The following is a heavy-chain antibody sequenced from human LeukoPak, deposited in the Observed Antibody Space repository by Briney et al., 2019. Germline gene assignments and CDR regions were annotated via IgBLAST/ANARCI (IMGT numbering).Heavy chain of an antibody. J-gene: IGHJ6*03. CDR2: IYDSGST. D-gene: IGHD3-3*01. Sequence: SETLSLTCAVSGYSISSGYYWGWIRQPPGKGLGWIGSIYDSGSTYYNPSLKSRVTISVDTSKNQFSLKLSSVTAADTAVYYCARQGYDFWSGYYYYMDVWGKGTTVTVSS. CDR3: ARQGYDFWSGYYYYMDV. CDR1: GYSISSGYY. V-gene: IGHV4-38-2*01.